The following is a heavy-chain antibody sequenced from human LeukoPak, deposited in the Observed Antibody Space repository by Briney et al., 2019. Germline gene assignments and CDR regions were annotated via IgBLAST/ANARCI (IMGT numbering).Heavy chain of an antibody. CDR2: INPTGGST. CDR3: ARSYGDTLNYYYGMDV. J-gene: IGHJ6*02. Sequence: ASVKVSCKASGYTFPSYFMHWVRQAPGQGLEWMGIINPTGGSTTYAQKFQGRVTITADESTSTAYMELSSLRSEDTAVYYCARSYGDTLNYYYGMDVWGQGTTVTVSS. CDR1: GYTFPSYF. V-gene: IGHV1-46*01. D-gene: IGHD4-17*01.